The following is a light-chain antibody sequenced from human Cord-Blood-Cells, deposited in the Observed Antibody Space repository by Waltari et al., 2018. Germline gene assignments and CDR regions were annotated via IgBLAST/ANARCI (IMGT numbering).Light chain of an antibody. CDR3: LLSYSGARPVV. V-gene: IGLV7-46*01. J-gene: IGLJ2*01. CDR1: TGAVTSGHY. CDR2: DTS. Sequence: QAVVTQEPSLTVSPGGTVTPTFGLSTGAVTSGHYPYWFQQKPGQAPRTLIYDTSNKHSWTPARFSGSLLGGKAALTLSGAQPEDEAEYYCLLSYSGARPVVFGGGTKLTVL.